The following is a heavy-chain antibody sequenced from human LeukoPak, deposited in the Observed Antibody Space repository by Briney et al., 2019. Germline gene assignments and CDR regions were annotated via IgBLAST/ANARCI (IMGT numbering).Heavy chain of an antibody. V-gene: IGHV1-46*01. CDR2: IYPRDGST. J-gene: IGHJ4*02. CDR1: GYTCTSNY. Sequence: ASVKVSCKASGYTCTSNYIHWVRQAPGQGLEWMGMIYPRDGSTSYAQKFQGRVTVTRDTSASTVHMELSGLRSEDTAVYYCARDQEGFDYWGQGTLVTVSS. CDR3: ARDQEGFDY.